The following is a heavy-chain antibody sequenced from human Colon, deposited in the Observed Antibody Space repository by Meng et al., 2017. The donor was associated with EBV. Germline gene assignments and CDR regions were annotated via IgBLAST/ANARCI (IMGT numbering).Heavy chain of an antibody. CDR3: ARVSGRSFDP. D-gene: IGHD3-10*01. V-gene: IGHV4-61*01. J-gene: IGHJ5*02. CDR1: GDSVATGRYY. CDR2: IYYIGGT. Sequence: QVRLTDPRPGLVTPSETLSFTCTVSGDSVATGRYYWSWIRQPPGKGLEWIAYIYYIGGTNYNPSLKSRLTISLDTSKNQFSLSLRSVTAADTAVYYCARVSGRSFDPWGQGTLVTVSS.